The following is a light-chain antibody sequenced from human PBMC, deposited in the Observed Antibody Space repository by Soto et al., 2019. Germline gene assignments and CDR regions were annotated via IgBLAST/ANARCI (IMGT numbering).Light chain of an antibody. Sequence: QSALTQPASVSGSPGQSITISCTGTSRDIGTSNLVSWYQQYPGKAPKLLIFEVTKRPSGISDRFSGSKSGNTASLTISGLRPEDEADYYCYSYTDISTSLFVFGTGTKLTVL. J-gene: IGLJ1*01. CDR3: YSYTDISTSLFV. CDR2: EVT. V-gene: IGLV2-23*02. CDR1: SRDIGTSNL.